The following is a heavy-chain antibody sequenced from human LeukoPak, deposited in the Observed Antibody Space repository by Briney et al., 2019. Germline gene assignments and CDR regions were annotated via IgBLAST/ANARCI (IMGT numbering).Heavy chain of an antibody. J-gene: IGHJ4*02. V-gene: IGHV4-59*08. CDR2: IYYIGST. CDR1: GGSITSYY. D-gene: IGHD1-7*01. CDR3: ARGVTGTTPFDY. Sequence: SETLSLTCTVSGGSITSYYWSWIRQPPGKGLEWIGYIYYIGSTNYNPSLKSRVTISVDTSKNQFSLKLSSVTAADTAVYYWARGVTGTTPFDYWGQGTLVTVSS.